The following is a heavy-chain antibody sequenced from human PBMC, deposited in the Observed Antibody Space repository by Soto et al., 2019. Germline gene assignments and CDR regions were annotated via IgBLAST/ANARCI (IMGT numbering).Heavy chain of an antibody. CDR3: SGEGPSYYGSGSSLGMDV. CDR1: GGSISSGGYY. V-gene: IGHV4-31*03. J-gene: IGHJ6*02. Sequence: QVQLQESGPGLVKPSQTLSLTCTVSGGSISSGGYYWSWIRQHPGKGLEWIGYIYYSGSTYYNPSLKSRVTISVDTSKNQFSLKLSSVTAADTAVYYCSGEGPSYYGSGSSLGMDVWGQGTTVTVSS. CDR2: IYYSGST. D-gene: IGHD3-10*01.